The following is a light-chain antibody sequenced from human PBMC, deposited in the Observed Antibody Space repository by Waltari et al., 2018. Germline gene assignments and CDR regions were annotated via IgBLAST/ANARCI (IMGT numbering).Light chain of an antibody. CDR3: QQLNSYAWT. CDR2: ASS. Sequence: DIQLTQSPSFLSASIGNRVTITCRAGQDISNFLAWYQQKSGKAPKLLIYASSTLQSGVPSRFSGSGSGTEFTLTISSLQPEDFATYYCQQLNSYAWTFGQGTKVEIK. J-gene: IGKJ1*01. V-gene: IGKV1-9*01. CDR1: QDISNF.